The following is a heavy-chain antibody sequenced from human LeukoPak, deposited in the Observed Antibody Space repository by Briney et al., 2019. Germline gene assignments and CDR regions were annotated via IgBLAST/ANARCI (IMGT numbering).Heavy chain of an antibody. CDR1: DGSISSNSYY. J-gene: IGHJ4*02. V-gene: IGHV4-39*07. CDR3: ARARRQWLVGANIRGGNPPYYYDY. D-gene: IGHD6-19*01. Sequence: SETLSLTCTVSDGSISSNSYYWGWIRQPPGKGLEWIANIYYSGNTYYNPSLKSRVTIPVDTSKNQFSLKLRSVTAADTAVYYCARARRQWLVGANIRGGNPPYYYDYWGQGILVTVSS. CDR2: IYYSGNT.